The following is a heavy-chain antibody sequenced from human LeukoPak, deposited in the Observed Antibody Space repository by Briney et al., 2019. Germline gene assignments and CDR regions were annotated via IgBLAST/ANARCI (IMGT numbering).Heavy chain of an antibody. CDR1: GFTFSDHY. V-gene: IGHV3-72*01. CDR2: TRNKGNSYTT. D-gene: IGHD1-26*01. Sequence: GGSLRLSCAASGFTFSDHYMDWVRQAPGKGPEWVGRTRNKGNSYTTEYAAPVKGRFTISRDDSKSSLYLQMNSLKTDDTAVYYCIRGAASGSYYGFDVWGQGATVTVSS. J-gene: IGHJ6*02. CDR3: IRGAASGSYYGFDV.